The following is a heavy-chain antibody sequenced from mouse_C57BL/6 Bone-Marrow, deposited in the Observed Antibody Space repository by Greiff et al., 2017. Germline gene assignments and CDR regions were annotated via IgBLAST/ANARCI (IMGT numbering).Heavy chain of an antibody. D-gene: IGHD1-1*01. CDR2: IRLKSDNYAT. J-gene: IGHJ2*01. CDR3: TAHYYGSREFDY. CDR1: GFTFSNYW. V-gene: IGHV6-3*01. Sequence: EVKVEESGGGLVQPGGSMKLSCVASGFTFSNYWMNWVRQSPEKGLEWVAQIRLKSDNYATHYAESVKGRFTISRDDSKSSVYLQMNNLRAEDTGIYYCTAHYYGSREFDYWGQGTTLTVSS.